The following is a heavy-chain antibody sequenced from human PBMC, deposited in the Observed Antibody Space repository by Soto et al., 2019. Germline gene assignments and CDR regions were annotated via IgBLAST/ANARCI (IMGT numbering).Heavy chain of an antibody. V-gene: IGHV4-59*01. J-gene: IGHJ4*02. CDR2: IYYSGST. Sequence: SETLSLTCTVSGGSISSYYWSWIRQPPGKGLEWIGYIYYSGSTNYNPSLKSRVTISVDTSKNQFSLKLSSVTAADTAVYYCARADYYDSSGYGYSFGFDYWGQGTLVTVSS. D-gene: IGHD3-22*01. CDR3: ARADYYDSSGYGYSFGFDY. CDR1: GGSISSYY.